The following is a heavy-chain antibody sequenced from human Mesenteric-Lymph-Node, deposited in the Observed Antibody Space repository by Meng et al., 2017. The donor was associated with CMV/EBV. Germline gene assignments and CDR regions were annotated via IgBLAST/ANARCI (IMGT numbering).Heavy chain of an antibody. CDR2: MNPNIGNK. CDR3: AIPLRVVPAAIHERTTYYYYGMDV. D-gene: IGHD2-2*02. Sequence: ASVKVSCKASGYTFTGHHINCVRQATGQGLEWVGWMNPNIGNKDCPQRFQGRVTITRNTSISTAYMELSSLRSEDTAVYYCAIPLRVVPAAIHERTTYYYYGMDVWGQGTTVTVSS. J-gene: IGHJ6*02. V-gene: IGHV1-8*03. CDR1: GYTFTGHH.